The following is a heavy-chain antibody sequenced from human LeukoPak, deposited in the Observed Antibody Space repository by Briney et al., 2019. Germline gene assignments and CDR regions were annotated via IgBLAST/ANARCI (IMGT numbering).Heavy chain of an antibody. D-gene: IGHD2-15*01. CDR2: IGYDGSKK. Sequence: GGSLRLSCAASGFTFSSYGIHWVRQAPGKGLEWVAVIGYDGSKKYYADSVKGRFTISRDNSKNTLYMHMNSLRVEDTAVYYCARDRGGYCSGGTCYPGLLSYGMDVWGKGTTVTVSS. V-gene: IGHV3-33*01. CDR1: GFTFSSYG. CDR3: ARDRGGYCSGGTCYPGLLSYGMDV. J-gene: IGHJ6*04.